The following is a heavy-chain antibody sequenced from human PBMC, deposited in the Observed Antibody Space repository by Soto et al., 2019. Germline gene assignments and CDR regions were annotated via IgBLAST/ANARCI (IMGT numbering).Heavy chain of an antibody. CDR1: GGSVSGYY. CDR3: AREVGEYGDSMVLPLVGL. V-gene: IGHV4-34*01. CDR2: IHHSGSA. Sequence: QGQLQQWGAGLLKPSETLSLTCAVHGGSVSGYYWSWIRQPPGKGLEWIGEIHHSGSANYDPSLKTRVTISVHTSNNHLSLSLSPVPAADTAVHYCAREVGEYGDSMVLPLVGLWGQGTMVTVPS. D-gene: IGHD4-17*01. J-gene: IGHJ3*01.